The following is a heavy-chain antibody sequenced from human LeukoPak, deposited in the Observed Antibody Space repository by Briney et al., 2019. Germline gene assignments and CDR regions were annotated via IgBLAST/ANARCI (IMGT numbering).Heavy chain of an antibody. J-gene: IGHJ6*03. V-gene: IGHV4-59*01. CDR3: ARVAIPYDISPYYDGYMDV. CDR2: IYYSGST. CDR1: GGSISGYF. Sequence: PSETLSLTCAVSGGSISGYFWSWIRQSPDRGLEWIGYIYYSGSTNYNPSLQSRVTISVDSSKNQFSLKITSVTAADTAVYYCARVAIPYDISPYYDGYMDVWGKGTTVTVPS. D-gene: IGHD3-22*01.